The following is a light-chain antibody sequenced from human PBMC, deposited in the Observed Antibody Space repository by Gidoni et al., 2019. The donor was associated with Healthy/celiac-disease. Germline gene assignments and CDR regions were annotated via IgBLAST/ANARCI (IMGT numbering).Light chain of an antibody. CDR1: QDISNY. CDR2: DAS. J-gene: IGKJ2*04. CDR3: QQYDNRRS. V-gene: IGKV1-33*01. Sequence: DIQMTQSPSSLSASVGDRVTINCQASQDISNYLNWYQQKPGKAPKLLIYDASNLETGVPSRFSGSGSGTDFTFTISSLQPEDIATYYCQQYDNRRSFGQGTKLEIK.